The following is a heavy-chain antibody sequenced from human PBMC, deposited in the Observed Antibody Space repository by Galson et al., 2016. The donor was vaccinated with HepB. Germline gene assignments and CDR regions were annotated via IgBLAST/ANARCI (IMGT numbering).Heavy chain of an antibody. V-gene: IGHV3-9*01. CDR2: ISWNSGAI. Sequence: SLRLSCAASGFTFGAHAMHWVRQRPGKGLEWVSGISWNSGAIDYADSVKGRFTISRDNSKNTLYLQMNSLRAEDTAVYYCARGTYYDFWKHGVDVWGKGTTVTVSS. CDR1: GFTFGAHA. J-gene: IGHJ6*04. D-gene: IGHD3-3*01. CDR3: ARGTYYDFWKHGVDV.